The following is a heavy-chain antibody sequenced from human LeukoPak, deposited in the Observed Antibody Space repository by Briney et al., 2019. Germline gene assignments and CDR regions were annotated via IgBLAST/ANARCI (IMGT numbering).Heavy chain of an antibody. Sequence: GESLKISCKGSGYSFTSYWIGWVRQMPGKGLEWMGIIYPGDSDTRYSPSFQGQVTISADNSISTTYLQWSSLKASDTAMYYCARPSYYYGSGSYAFDIWGQGTMVTVSS. CDR2: IYPGDSDT. J-gene: IGHJ3*02. D-gene: IGHD3-10*01. V-gene: IGHV5-51*01. CDR3: ARPSYYYGSGSYAFDI. CDR1: GYSFTSYW.